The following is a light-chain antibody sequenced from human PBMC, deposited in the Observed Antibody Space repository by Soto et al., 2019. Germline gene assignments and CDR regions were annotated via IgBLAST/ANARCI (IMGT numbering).Light chain of an antibody. CDR2: GNS. CDR1: SSNIGAGYD. J-gene: IGLJ2*01. Sequence: QSVLTQPPSVSGAPGQRVTISCTGSSSNIGAGYDVHWYQQLPGTAPKLLIYGNSNRPSGVPDRFSGSKSGTSASLAITGLQAEEEDDYYCQSYDSSLSVLVVFGGGTKLTVL. CDR3: QSYDSSLSVLVV. V-gene: IGLV1-40*01.